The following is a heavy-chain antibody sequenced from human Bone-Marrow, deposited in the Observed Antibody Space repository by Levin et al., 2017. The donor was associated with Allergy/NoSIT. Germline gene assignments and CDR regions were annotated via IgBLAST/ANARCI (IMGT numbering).Heavy chain of an antibody. CDR2: IVGSGGST. D-gene: IGHD1-26*01. CDR3: AKDLLPTTWSYFDY. J-gene: IGHJ4*02. V-gene: IGHV3-23*01. Sequence: GASVKVSCAASGFTFSSYAMSWVRQAPGKGLEWVSAIVGSGGSTYYADSVKGRFTISRDNSKNTLWLQMNSLRAEDTAVYYCAKDLLPTTWSYFDYWGQGTLVTVSS. CDR1: GFTFSSYA.